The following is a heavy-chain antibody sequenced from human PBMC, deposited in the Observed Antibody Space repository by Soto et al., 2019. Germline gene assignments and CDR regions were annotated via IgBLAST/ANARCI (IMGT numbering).Heavy chain of an antibody. CDR3: ARDWAWNSDY. D-gene: IGHD1-7*01. CDR1: EFTFDDEC. CDR2: TNGNGSTK. Sequence: PGGSPGLSFAAPEFTFDDECMSWVRQAPGKGLEWVSATNGNGSTKYYADSVKGRFTISRDNSKNSLDLQMNSLRPEDTAVYYCARDWAWNSDYWGQGTLDTVSS. V-gene: IGHV3-11*04. J-gene: IGHJ4*02.